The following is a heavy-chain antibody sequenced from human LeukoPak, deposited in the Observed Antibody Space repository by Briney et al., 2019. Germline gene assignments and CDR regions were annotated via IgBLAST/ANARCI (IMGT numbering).Heavy chain of an antibody. CDR1: GFTFNTYG. J-gene: IGHJ6*02. V-gene: IGHV3-33*06. CDR2: TWYDGSIR. Sequence: GGSLRLSCGASGFTFNTYGIHWVRQAPGKGLEWVAVTWYDGSIRYYADSVKGRFSISRDNIKNTVYLQMNSLRAEDTAVYYCAKGLTGELSYYYYGMDVWGQGTTVTVSS. CDR3: AKGLTGELSYYYYGMDV. D-gene: IGHD3-10*01.